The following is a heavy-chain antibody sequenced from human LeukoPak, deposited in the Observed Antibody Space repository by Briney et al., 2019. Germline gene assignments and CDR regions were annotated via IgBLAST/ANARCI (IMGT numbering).Heavy chain of an antibody. CDR2: ISSSGSTI. Sequence: GGSLRLSCAASGFTFSDYYMSWIRQAPGKGLEWVSYISSSGSTIYYADSVKGRFTISRGNAKNSLYLQMNSLRAEDTAVYFCARFDWLLRSTYYLAMDVWGQGTTVTVSS. CDR1: GFTFSDYY. CDR3: ARFDWLLRSTYYLAMDV. D-gene: IGHD3-9*01. V-gene: IGHV3-11*01. J-gene: IGHJ6*02.